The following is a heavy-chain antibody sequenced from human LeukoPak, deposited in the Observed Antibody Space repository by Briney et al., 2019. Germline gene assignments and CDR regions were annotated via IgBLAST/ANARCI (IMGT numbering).Heavy chain of an antibody. CDR3: ARAYSSSWYDPIYYYYYYMDV. CDR1: GFTFDDYA. D-gene: IGHD6-13*01. CDR2: INTDGSST. J-gene: IGHJ6*03. V-gene: IGHV3-74*01. Sequence: GRSLRLSCAASGFTFDDYAMHWVRQAPGKGLVWVSRINTDGSSTSYADSVKGRFTISRDNAKNTLYLQMNSLRAEDTAVYYCARAYSSSWYDPIYYYYYYMDVWGKGTTVTVSS.